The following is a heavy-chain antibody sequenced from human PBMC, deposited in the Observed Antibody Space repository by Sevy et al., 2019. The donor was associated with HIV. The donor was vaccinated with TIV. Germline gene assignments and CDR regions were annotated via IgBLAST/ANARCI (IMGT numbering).Heavy chain of an antibody. Sequence: GGSLRLSCAASGFTFSSYAMSWVRQAPGKGLEWVSAISGSGGSTYYADSVKGRFTISRDNSKNRLYLQMNSLRAEDTAVYYCAKDSQPAGPYCTNGVCYIGAFDIWGQGTMVTVSS. V-gene: IGHV3-23*01. CDR3: AKDSQPAGPYCTNGVCYIGAFDI. D-gene: IGHD2-8*01. CDR1: GFTFSSYA. J-gene: IGHJ3*02. CDR2: ISGSGGST.